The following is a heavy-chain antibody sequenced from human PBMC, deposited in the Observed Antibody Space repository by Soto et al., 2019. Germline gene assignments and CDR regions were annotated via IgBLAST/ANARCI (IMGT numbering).Heavy chain of an antibody. D-gene: IGHD5-12*01. CDR2: IYYSGST. Sequence: SETLSLTCTVSGGSISSGDYYWSWIRQPPGKGLERIGYIYYSGSTYYNPSLKSRVTISVDTSKNQFSLKLSSVTAADTAVYYCARTKDIVADYYYYYGMDVWGQGTTVTVSS. J-gene: IGHJ6*02. CDR3: ARTKDIVADYYYYYGMDV. V-gene: IGHV4-30-4*01. CDR1: GGSISSGDYY.